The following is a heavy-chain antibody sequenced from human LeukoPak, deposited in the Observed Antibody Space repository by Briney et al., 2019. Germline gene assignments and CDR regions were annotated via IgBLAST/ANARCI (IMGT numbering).Heavy chain of an antibody. V-gene: IGHV3-30-3*01. D-gene: IGHD3-16*01. CDR1: GLTFSSYS. CDR3: ARDPVQNTFGPNWFDP. CDR2: ISYDGSNK. J-gene: IGHJ5*02. Sequence: GGSLRLSCAASGLTFSSYSMHWVRQAPGKGLQWVAVISYDGSNKYYADSVKGRFTISRGNSKNTLYLQMNSLRAEDTALYYCARDPVQNTFGPNWFDPWGQGTLVTVSS.